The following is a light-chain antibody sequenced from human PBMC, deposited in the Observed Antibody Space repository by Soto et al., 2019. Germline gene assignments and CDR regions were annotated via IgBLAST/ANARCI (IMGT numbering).Light chain of an antibody. CDR1: SSDVGGYNC. V-gene: IGLV2-11*01. CDR3: QSYDNSLSGSWV. J-gene: IGLJ3*02. CDR2: EVS. Sequence: QSALTQPPSVSGSPGQSVTISCTGTSSDVGGYNCVSWYQQHPGNAPQLLIHEVSQRPSGVPDRFSGSKSGNTASLTISGLQAEDEADYYCQSYDNSLSGSWVFGGGTKLTVL.